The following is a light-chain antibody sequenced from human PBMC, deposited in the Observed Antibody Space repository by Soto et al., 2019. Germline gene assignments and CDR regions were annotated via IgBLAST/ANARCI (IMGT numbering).Light chain of an antibody. V-gene: IGKV3-15*01. CDR1: QSVSGN. CDR3: KQYDNWLT. J-gene: IGKJ4*01. CDR2: GVS. Sequence: EKGMTQSPGTLSGSSGERATLSCRASQSVSGNLAWYQQIPGQAPRLLIYGVSTRATGIPARFSGSGSGTEFTLTISSLQSEDFAVYYCKQYDNWLTFGGG.